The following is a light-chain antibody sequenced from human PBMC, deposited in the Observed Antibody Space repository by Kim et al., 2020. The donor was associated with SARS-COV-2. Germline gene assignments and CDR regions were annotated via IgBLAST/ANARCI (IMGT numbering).Light chain of an antibody. CDR3: QQYGSYPMYT. CDR2: DAS. J-gene: IGKJ2*01. Sequence: ASVGDRVTITCRASQSITTWLAWYQQKPGKAPHLLIYDASNLQSGVPSRFSGSGSGTEFTLTISSLQPDDFATYFCQQYGSYPMYTLGQGTKLEI. V-gene: IGKV1-5*01. CDR1: QSITTW.